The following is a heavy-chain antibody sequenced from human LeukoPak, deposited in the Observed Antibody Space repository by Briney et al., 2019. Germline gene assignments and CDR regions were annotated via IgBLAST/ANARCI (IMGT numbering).Heavy chain of an antibody. D-gene: IGHD1-26*01. V-gene: IGHV3-30*18. J-gene: IGHJ4*02. Sequence: PGGSLRLSCAASGFTFITYGMHWVRQAPGKGLEWVAVISHDGSNKYYADSVKGRFTISRDNSKNTLYLQMNSLRAEDTAVYYCAKDSRSGSYYFDYWGQGTLVAVSS. CDR3: AKDSRSGSYYFDY. CDR1: GFTFITYG. CDR2: ISHDGSNK.